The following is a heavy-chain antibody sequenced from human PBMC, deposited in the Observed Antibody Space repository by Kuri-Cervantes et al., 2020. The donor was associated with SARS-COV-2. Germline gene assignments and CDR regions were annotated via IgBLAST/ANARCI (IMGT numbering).Heavy chain of an antibody. CDR3: TRAPEGDFWSGYYYFDY. D-gene: IGHD3-3*01. V-gene: IGHV3-49*04. J-gene: IGHJ4*02. CDR1: GFTFSGSA. CDR2: IRRKAYGGTT. Sequence: GESLKISCAASGFTFSGSAMHWVRQASGKGLEWVGFIRRKAYGGTTEYAASVKGRFTISRDDSKSIAYLQMNSLKTEDTAVYYCTRAPEGDFWSGYYYFDYWGQGTLVTVSS.